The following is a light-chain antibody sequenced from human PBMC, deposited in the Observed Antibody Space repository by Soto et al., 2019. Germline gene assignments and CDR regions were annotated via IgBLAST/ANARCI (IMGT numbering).Light chain of an antibody. V-gene: IGLV2-8*01. Sequence: QSVLTQPPSASGSPGQSVTISCTGTSSDVGAYKYVSWYQQYPGKAPKLMIYEVSKRPSGVPDRFSGSKSGNTASLTVSGLQAEDEADYYCTSYAASNIWVFGGRTKLTVL. CDR1: SSDVGAYKY. CDR2: EVS. J-gene: IGLJ3*02. CDR3: TSYAASNIWV.